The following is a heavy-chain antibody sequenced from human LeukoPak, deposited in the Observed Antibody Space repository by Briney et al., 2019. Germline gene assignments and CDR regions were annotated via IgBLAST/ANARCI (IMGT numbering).Heavy chain of an antibody. Sequence: PSETVSLTCTVSGGSISSYYWSWMRQPPGKGREYMGYICYSGSTNYNPSLKSRVTISVDTSKNQFSLKLSSVTCADWDVYYWARESHYSNYYCYYRDISGTGTTVTVSS. J-gene: IGHJ6*03. CDR2: ICYSGST. V-gene: IGHV4-59*01. CDR1: GGSISSYY. D-gene: IGHD4-11*01. CDR3: ARESHYSNYYCYYRDI.